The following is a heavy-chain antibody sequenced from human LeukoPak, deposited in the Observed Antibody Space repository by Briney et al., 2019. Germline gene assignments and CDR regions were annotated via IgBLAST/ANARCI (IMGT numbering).Heavy chain of an antibody. CDR3: ARHSMMFDY. J-gene: IGHJ4*02. Sequence: SETLSLTCTVSGGSISSYYWSWIRQSPGKGLEWIGSIYYSGSTYYNPSLKSRVTISVDTSKNQFSLKLSSVTAADTAVYYCARHSMMFDYWGQGTLVTVSS. CDR1: GGSISSYY. CDR2: IYYSGST. V-gene: IGHV4-59*08. D-gene: IGHD3-22*01.